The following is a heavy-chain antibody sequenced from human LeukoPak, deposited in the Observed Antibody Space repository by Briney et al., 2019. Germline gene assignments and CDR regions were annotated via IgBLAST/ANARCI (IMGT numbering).Heavy chain of an antibody. Sequence: SETLSLTCTVSGGSISSYYWSWIRQPPGKGLEWIGFTYYSGSTNYNPSLKSRVTISVDTSKNQFSLKLRSVTAADTAVYYCARRIAGYYGMDVWGQGTTVTVSS. CDR1: GGSISSYY. CDR2: TYYSGST. J-gene: IGHJ6*02. D-gene: IGHD1-1*01. CDR3: ARRIAGYYGMDV. V-gene: IGHV4-59*01.